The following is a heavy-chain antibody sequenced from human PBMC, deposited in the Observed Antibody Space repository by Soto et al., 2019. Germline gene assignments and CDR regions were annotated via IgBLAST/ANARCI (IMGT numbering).Heavy chain of an antibody. V-gene: IGHV4-59*01. CDR3: ARVWGGAFDI. CDR2: IYYSGST. Sequence: QVQLQESGPGLVKPSETLSLTCTVSGGSISSYYWSWIRQPPGKGLEWIGYIYYSGSTNYNPSLKRRVTISVDTSKNQFSLKLSSVTAADTAVYYCARVWGGAFDIWGQETMVTVSS. J-gene: IGHJ3*02. CDR1: GGSISSYY. D-gene: IGHD3-10*01.